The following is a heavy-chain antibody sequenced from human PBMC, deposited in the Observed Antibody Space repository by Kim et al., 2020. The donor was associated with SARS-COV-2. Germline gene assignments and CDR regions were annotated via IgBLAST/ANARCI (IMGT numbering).Heavy chain of an antibody. J-gene: IGHJ4*02. V-gene: IGHV3-23*01. CDR3: AKGDCSSTSCYTTDC. D-gene: IGHD2-2*02. Sequence: DSVKGRFTFSRDNSNNSLYLQMNSLRADDTAVYYCAKGDCSSTSCYTTDCWGQGTLVTVSS.